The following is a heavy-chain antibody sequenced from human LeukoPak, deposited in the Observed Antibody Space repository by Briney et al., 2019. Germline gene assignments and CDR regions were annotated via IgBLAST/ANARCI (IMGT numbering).Heavy chain of an antibody. J-gene: IGHJ4*02. Sequence: PGRSLRLSCAASGFTFSSYGMHWVRQAPGKGLEWVAVIWYDGSNKYYADSVKGRFTISRDNSKNTLYLQMNSLRAEDTAVYYCARDREDTAMVTIFGYWGQGTLVTVSS. CDR2: IWYDGSNK. CDR1: GFTFSSYG. CDR3: ARDREDTAMVTIFGY. V-gene: IGHV3-33*01. D-gene: IGHD5-18*01.